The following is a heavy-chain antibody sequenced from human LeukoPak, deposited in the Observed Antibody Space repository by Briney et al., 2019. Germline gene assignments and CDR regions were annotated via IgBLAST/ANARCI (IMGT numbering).Heavy chain of an antibody. V-gene: IGHV1-2*04. CDR2: INPNSGGT. J-gene: IGHJ5*02. CDR1: GYTFTCYY. D-gene: IGHD3-9*01. CDR3: ARDVNDILTGYSYNWFDP. Sequence: ASVKVSCNASGYTFTCYYMHWVRQPPGQGLEWMGWINPNSGGTNYAQKFQGWVSITRDTSISTAYMELSRLRSEDTAVYYCARDVNDILTGYSYNWFDPWGQGTLVTVSS.